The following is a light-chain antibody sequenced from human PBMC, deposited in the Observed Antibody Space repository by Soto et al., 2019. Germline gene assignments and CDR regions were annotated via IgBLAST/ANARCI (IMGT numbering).Light chain of an antibody. V-gene: IGLV2-14*01. CDR1: SSDVGSYNY. CDR2: EVS. CDR3: SSYTGSTSLYV. Sequence: QSALTQPASVSGSPGQSITISCTGTSSDVGSYNYVSWYQQHPGKAPKHMVYEVSNRSSGVSYRFSGSKSGNTASLTISGLQAEDEADYYCSSYTGSTSLYVFGTGTKLTVL. J-gene: IGLJ1*01.